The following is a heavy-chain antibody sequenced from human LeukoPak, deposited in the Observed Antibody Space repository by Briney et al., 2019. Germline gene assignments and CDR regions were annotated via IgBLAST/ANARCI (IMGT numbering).Heavy chain of an antibody. CDR1: GLIFSNYW. CDR2: INQDASEK. J-gene: IGHJ4*02. CDR3: VRRDGDLYY. V-gene: IGHV3-7*01. Sequence: GGSLRLSCAASGLIFSNYWMGWVRQAPGKGLEWVASINQDASEKYYVDSVKGRFTISRDNAKNTLYLQMNSLRAEDTAVYYCVRRDGDLYYWGQGTLVTVSS. D-gene: IGHD4-17*01.